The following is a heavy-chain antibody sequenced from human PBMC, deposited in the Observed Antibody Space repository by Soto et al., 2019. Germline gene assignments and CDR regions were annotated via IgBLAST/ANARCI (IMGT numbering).Heavy chain of an antibody. Sequence: GSLRLSCAASGFTVSSNYMSWVRQAPGKGLEWVSVIYSGGSTYYADSVKGRFTISRDNSKNTLYLQMNSLRAEDTAVYYYARRTSGYSSGWYGGYYFDYWGQGTLVTVSS. J-gene: IGHJ4*02. CDR3: ARRTSGYSSGWYGGYYFDY. CDR1: GFTVSSNY. D-gene: IGHD6-19*01. CDR2: IYSGGST. V-gene: IGHV3-53*01.